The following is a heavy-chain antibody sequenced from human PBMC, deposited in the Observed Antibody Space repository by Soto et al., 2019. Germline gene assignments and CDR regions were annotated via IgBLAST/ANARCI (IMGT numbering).Heavy chain of an antibody. V-gene: IGHV1-18*04. CDR3: ARDMFPSNRVPDTGFDP. CDR1: GYSFTRYV. J-gene: IGHJ5*02. CDR2: ISAYNGNT. D-gene: IGHD3-10*02. Sequence: ALVKVSCKGSGYSFTRYVISWVRQTPGQGLEWMGWISAYNGNTNYAQKLQGRVTMTTDTSTSTAYMELRSLRSDDTAVYYCARDMFPSNRVPDTGFDPWGQGTLVTVSS.